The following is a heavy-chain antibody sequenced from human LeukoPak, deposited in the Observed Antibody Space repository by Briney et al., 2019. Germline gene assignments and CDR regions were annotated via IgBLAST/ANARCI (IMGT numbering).Heavy chain of an antibody. Sequence: PSAKASGKASGDAVTGFHTRWVRQIPGQGFGCSGWINASSGGTKDAQKFQGRVPMTRDKSISTAYMELSRLRSDDTAVYYCARDVDYYDSSGYYYDFDYWGQGTLVTVSS. CDR1: GDAVTGFH. J-gene: IGHJ4*02. CDR2: INASSGGT. V-gene: IGHV1-2*02. CDR3: ARDVDYYDSSGYYYDFDY. D-gene: IGHD3-22*01.